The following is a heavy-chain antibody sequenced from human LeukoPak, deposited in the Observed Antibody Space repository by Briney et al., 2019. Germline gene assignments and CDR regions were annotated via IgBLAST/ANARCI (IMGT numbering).Heavy chain of an antibody. D-gene: IGHD5-18*01. CDR3: ARDLGYSYGNADAFDI. CDR2: IYYSGST. Sequence: SETLSLTCAVSGGSVSSGSYYWSWIRQPPGKGQEWIGYIYYSGSTNYNPSLKSRVTISVDTSKNQFSLKLSSVTAADTAVYYCARDLGYSYGNADAFDIWGQGTMVTVSS. J-gene: IGHJ3*02. CDR1: GGSVSSGSYY. V-gene: IGHV4-61*01.